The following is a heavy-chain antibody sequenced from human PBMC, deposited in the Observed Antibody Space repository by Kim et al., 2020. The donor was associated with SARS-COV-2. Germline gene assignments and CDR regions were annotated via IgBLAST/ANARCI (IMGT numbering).Heavy chain of an antibody. CDR2: SP. CDR3: ARGPRGPFDY. D-gene: IGHD3-10*01. V-gene: IGHV4-34*01. J-gene: IGHJ4*02. Sequence: SPHYNPSLNSRDTISVDTSKTQFSRQLTYVTAVNTAVYYCARGPRGPFDYWGQGTLVTVSS.